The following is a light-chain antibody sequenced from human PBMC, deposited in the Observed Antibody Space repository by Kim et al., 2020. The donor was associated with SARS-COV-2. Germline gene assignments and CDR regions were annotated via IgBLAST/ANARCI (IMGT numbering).Light chain of an antibody. CDR3: NSRDSSGNLYV. V-gene: IGLV3-19*01. Sequence: SSELTQDPAVSVALGQTVSFTCQGDSLRTYYAGWYQQKPGQAPVLVIYDKNNRPSGIPDRFSGSSSGDTAPLTITGAQAEDEADYYCNSRDSSGNLYVFG. CDR1: SLRTYY. J-gene: IGLJ1*01. CDR2: DKN.